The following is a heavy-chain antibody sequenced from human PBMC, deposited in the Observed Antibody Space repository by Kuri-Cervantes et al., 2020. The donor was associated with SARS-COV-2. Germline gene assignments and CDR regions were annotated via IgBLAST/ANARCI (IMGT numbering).Heavy chain of an antibody. V-gene: IGHV1-69*04. Sequence: SVKVSCKAFGYTFTSYGISWVRQAPGQGLEWMGRIIPILGTANYAQKFQGRVTITADKSTSTAYMELSSLRSEDTAVYYCARGDIVVVPRPYYYYMDVWGKGTTVTVSS. CDR2: IIPILGTA. D-gene: IGHD2-2*01. CDR3: ARGDIVVVPRPYYYYMDV. J-gene: IGHJ6*03. CDR1: GYTFTSYG.